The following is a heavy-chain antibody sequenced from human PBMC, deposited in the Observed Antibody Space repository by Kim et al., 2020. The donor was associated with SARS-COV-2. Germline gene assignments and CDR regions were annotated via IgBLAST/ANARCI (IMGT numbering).Heavy chain of an antibody. CDR3: ARDLMGARYFDY. J-gene: IGHJ4*02. Sequence: SETLSLTCTVSGGSISSSSYYWGWIRQPPGKGLEWIGSIYYSGSTYYNPSLKSRVTISVDTSKNQFSLKLSSVTAADTAVYYCARDLMGARYFDYWGQGTLVTVSS. CDR1: GGSISSSSYY. D-gene: IGHD1-26*01. CDR2: IYYSGST. V-gene: IGHV4-39*07.